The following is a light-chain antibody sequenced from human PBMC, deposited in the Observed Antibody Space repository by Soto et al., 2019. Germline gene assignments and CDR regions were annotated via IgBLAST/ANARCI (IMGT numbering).Light chain of an antibody. CDR2: ATS. Sequence: IQMTQPPSSVSASVGDTVTITCRASQGIYSRLAWYQQKPGKAPELLIYATSTLQNGVPARFSGSGFGTDYTLSISSLQPEDSASYFCQQTDDFPLTFCGGTKVEI. V-gene: IGKV1D-12*01. CDR3: QQTDDFPLT. J-gene: IGKJ4*01. CDR1: QGIYSR.